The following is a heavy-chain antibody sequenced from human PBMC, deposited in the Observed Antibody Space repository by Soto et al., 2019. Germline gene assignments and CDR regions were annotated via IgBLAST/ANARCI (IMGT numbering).Heavy chain of an antibody. CDR1: GVTFRNYA. CDR3: AKDVGYPIGPYYFDY. Sequence: GGALRLSCNASGVTFRNYAMSWVRQAPGKGLEWVSSISDSGTTDYADSVKGRFTISRDNSKDAVYLQMNILRAEDTAVFYCAKDVGYPIGPYYFDYWGQGTLVTVSS. V-gene: IGHV3-23*01. D-gene: IGHD2-15*01. CDR2: ISDSGTT. J-gene: IGHJ4*02.